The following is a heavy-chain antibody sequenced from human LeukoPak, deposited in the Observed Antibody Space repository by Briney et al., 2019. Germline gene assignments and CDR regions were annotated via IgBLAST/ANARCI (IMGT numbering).Heavy chain of an antibody. J-gene: IGHJ3*02. V-gene: IGHV3-11*06. CDR1: GFTFSDYY. CDR2: ISSGSSFT. Sequence: GGSLRLSCAASGFTFSDYYMSWIRQAPGKGLEWVSYISSGSSFTDYADSVRGRFTISRDNAKNSLHLQIHSLRAEDTAVYYCAREAHAFDIWGQGTMVTVSS. CDR3: AREAHAFDI.